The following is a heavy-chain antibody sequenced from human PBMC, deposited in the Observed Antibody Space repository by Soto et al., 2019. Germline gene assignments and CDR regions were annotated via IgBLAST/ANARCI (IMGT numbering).Heavy chain of an antibody. J-gene: IGHJ6*02. Sequence: DAPLEESGGGLVKPGGSLRLSCVASEFTFSVYSMNWVRQAPGKGLEWVSSISSGSSYIYYADSVKGRFTISRDNDKSSLFLHMNSLRVDDTAVYYCTRDRVKIRGGYYHYYGMDVWGQGTTVTVSS. CDR3: TRDRVKIRGGYYHYYGMDV. CDR2: ISSGSSYI. CDR1: EFTFSVYS. V-gene: IGHV3-21*02. D-gene: IGHD3-10*01.